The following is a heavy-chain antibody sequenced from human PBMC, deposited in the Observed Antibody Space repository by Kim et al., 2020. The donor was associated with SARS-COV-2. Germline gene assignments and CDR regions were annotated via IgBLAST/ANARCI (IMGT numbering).Heavy chain of an antibody. V-gene: IGHV4-34*01. Sequence: SETLSLTCAVSGGSFSGFYWSWIRQSPGKGLEWIGEINHSGSTNYNPSLKSRVTISLDTSKNQFFLQLSSVTDADTAVYFCTRIHSSSPYGMDVWGQGTTVTVSS. CDR1: GGSFSGFY. D-gene: IGHD6-13*01. J-gene: IGHJ6*02. CDR2: INHSGST. CDR3: TRIHSSSPYGMDV.